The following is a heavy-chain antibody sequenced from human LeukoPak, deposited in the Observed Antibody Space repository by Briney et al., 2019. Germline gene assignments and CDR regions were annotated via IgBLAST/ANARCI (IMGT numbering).Heavy chain of an antibody. CDR2: IYYSGST. V-gene: IGHV4-39*01. D-gene: IGHD3-22*01. CDR3: ARVYDSSGYYFD. CDR1: GDSITSGSYY. J-gene: IGHJ4*02. Sequence: SETLSLTCTVSGDSITSGSYYWAWVRQPPGKGLEWIGSIYYSGSTYYNPSLKSRVTISVDTSKNQFSLKLSSVTAADTAVYYCARVYDSSGYYFDWGQGTLVTVSS.